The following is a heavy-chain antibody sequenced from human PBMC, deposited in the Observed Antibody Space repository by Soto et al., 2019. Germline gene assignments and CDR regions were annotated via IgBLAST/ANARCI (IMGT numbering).Heavy chain of an antibody. V-gene: IGHV3-30-3*01. CDR3: AIINYAILTCYNGFDY. CDR1: GFTFSSYA. Sequence: GGSLRRSGAASGFTFSSYAMHWARQATGKGLEWVAVISYDGSNKYYADSVKGRFTFSRDNSKNTLYLQMNSMRAEATAVYYCAIINYAILTCYNGFDYLGQLTLVIVSS. D-gene: IGHD3-9*01. J-gene: IGHJ4*02. CDR2: ISYDGSNK.